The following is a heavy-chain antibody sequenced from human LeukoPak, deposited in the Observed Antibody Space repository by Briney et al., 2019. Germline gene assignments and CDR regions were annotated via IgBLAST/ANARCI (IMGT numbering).Heavy chain of an antibody. J-gene: IGHJ6*02. Sequence: GGSLRLSCAASGFTFTSYEMKWVRQAPGKGLEWVSYSSSSGSTIYYADSVKGRLTVSRDNAKDTLYLQMTSLRVEDTAVYSCASLLTPYHGSGGGGMDVWGQGTTVTVSS. CDR1: GFTFTSYE. D-gene: IGHD3-10*01. V-gene: IGHV3-48*03. CDR2: SSSSGSTI. CDR3: ASLLTPYHGSGGGGMDV.